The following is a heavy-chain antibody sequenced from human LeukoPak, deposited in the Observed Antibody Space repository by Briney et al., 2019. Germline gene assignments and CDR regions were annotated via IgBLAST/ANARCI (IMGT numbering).Heavy chain of an antibody. Sequence: SETLSLTCTVSGGSISSSSYYWGWIRQPPGKGLEWIGSIYYSGSNYYNPSLKSGATISVDTSKNQFSLKLSSVTAADTAVYYCARTVKRYYYYYYLDVWGKGTTVTVSS. D-gene: IGHD1-1*01. CDR3: ARTVKRYYYYYYLDV. CDR2: IYYSGSN. V-gene: IGHV4-39*01. CDR1: GGSISSSSYY. J-gene: IGHJ6*03.